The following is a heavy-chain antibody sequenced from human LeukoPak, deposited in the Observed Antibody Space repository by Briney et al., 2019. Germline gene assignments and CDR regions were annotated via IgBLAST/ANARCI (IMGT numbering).Heavy chain of an antibody. Sequence: PGRSLRLSCAASGFTFSSYAMHWVRQAPGKGLEWVAVISYDGSNKYYADSVKGRFTISRDNSKNTLYLQMNSLRAEDTAVYYCARDSYGTHFDDWGQGTLVTVSS. CDR2: ISYDGSNK. V-gene: IGHV3-30*04. CDR1: GFTFSSYA. CDR3: ARDSYGTHFDD. J-gene: IGHJ4*02. D-gene: IGHD3-10*01.